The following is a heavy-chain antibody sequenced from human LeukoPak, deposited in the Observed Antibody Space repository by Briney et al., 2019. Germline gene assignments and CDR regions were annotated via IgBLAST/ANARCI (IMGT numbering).Heavy chain of an antibody. J-gene: IGHJ1*01. D-gene: IGHD2-15*01. CDR1: GGSFSGYY. CDR3: ARGRYSGYFQH. CDR2: INHSGST. V-gene: IGHV4-34*01. Sequence: PSETLSLTCAVYGGSFSGYYWSWIRQPPGKGLEWIGGINHSGSTNYNPSLKSRVTISVDTSKNQFSLKLSSVTAADTAVYYCARGRYSGYFQHWGQGTLVTVSS.